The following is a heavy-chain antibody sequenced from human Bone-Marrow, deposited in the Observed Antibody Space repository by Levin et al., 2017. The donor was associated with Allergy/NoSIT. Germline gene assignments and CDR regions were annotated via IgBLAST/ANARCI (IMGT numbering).Heavy chain of an antibody. V-gene: IGHV5-51*01. J-gene: IGHJ5*02. D-gene: IGHD5-12*01. CDR2: IYPGDSDT. CDR1: GYTFNNYW. Sequence: RGESLKISCQGSGYTFNNYWIGWVRQMPGKGLEWMGIIYPGDSDTKYSPSFQGHITMSADKSLSTAYLQWSSLKASDTAIYYCGRVNSGYDWLWWFDPWGQGTLVTVSS. CDR3: GRVNSGYDWLWWFDP.